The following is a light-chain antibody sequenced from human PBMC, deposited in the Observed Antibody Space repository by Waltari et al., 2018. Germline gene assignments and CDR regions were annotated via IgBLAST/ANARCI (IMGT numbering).Light chain of an antibody. Sequence: QSALTQPASVSGSPGQSITISCTGTSSDVGGYNYVSWYQQHPGKAPKLMIYDVSNPPSGVSNLFSGAKSGNTASLTISGLQAEDEADYYCSSYTSSSTVFGGGTKLTVL. V-gene: IGLV2-14*03. CDR1: SSDVGGYNY. J-gene: IGLJ3*02. CDR2: DVS. CDR3: SSYTSSSTV.